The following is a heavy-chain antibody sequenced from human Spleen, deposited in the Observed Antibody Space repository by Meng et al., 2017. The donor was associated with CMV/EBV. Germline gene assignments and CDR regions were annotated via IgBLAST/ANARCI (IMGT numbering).Heavy chain of an antibody. V-gene: IGHV1-2*02. CDR3: ERATGKWLQSLGY. Sequence: KASGYTLTESDMHWVRRARGQGVEWMGWIKPNSGDTSYTQEFQSRDTMTRDTSISTAYMELRRLTSDDTAVYYCERATGKWLQSLGYWGQGTLVTVSS. CDR1: GYTLTESD. D-gene: IGHD1-1*01. CDR2: IKPNSGDT. J-gene: IGHJ4*02.